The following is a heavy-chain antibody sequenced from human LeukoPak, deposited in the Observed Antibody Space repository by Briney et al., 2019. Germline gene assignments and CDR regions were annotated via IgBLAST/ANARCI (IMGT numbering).Heavy chain of an antibody. CDR3: XXXXXPVTRISSFDI. CDR1: GFTFSSYA. J-gene: IGHJ3*02. V-gene: IGHV3-30*04. Sequence: PGRSLRLSCAASGFTFSSYAMHWVRQAPGKGLEWVAVISYDGSNKYYADSVKGRFTISRDNSKNTLYLQMNSLRADDTAVYYXXXXXXPVTRISSFDIWGQGTMVTVSS. D-gene: IGHD4-17*01. CDR2: ISYDGSNK.